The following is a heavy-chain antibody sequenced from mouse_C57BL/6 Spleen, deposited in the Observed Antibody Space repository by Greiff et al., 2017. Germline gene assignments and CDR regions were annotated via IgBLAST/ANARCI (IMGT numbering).Heavy chain of an antibody. CDR2: INPSTGGT. CDR1: GYSFTGYY. CDR3: ASYYGSSHWYFDV. V-gene: IGHV1-42*01. D-gene: IGHD1-1*01. J-gene: IGHJ1*03. Sequence: EVQLQQSGPELVKPGASVKISCKASGYSFTGYYMNWVKQSPEKSLEWIGEINPSTGGTTSNQKFKAKATLTVDKSSSTAYMQLKSLTSEDSAVYYCASYYGSSHWYFDVWGTGTTVTVSS.